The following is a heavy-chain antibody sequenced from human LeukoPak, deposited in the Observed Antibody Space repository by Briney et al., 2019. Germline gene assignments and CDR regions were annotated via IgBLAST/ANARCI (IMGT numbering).Heavy chain of an antibody. CDR1: VFSFSDYG. Sequence: GGSLRLSCAASVFSFSDYGMSGVRQAPGKGLEGVSGISSSGCRTYYADSVKGRFTISRDNSQNTLFLKMNSLRVEDTARYYCAKDRSAWHDDSSGYLLDYWGQGTLITVSS. J-gene: IGHJ4*02. CDR2: ISSSGCRT. V-gene: IGHV3-23*01. CDR3: AKDRSAWHDDSSGYLLDY. D-gene: IGHD3-22*01.